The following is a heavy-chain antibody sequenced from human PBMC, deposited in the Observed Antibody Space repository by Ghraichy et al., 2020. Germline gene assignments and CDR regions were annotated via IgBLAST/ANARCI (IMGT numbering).Heavy chain of an antibody. Sequence: SETLSLTCTISGVSITPHYWAWIRQPPGKGLEWIGSLFYGGRTYANPSLRSRGTISVDTSTNQVSLKLESVTAADTAVYYCARHLSDINKYPRWYFDVWGRGSLVTVSS. D-gene: IGHD2-15*01. J-gene: IGHJ2*01. CDR2: LFYGGRT. CDR3: ARHLSDINKYPRWYFDV. V-gene: IGHV4-39*01. CDR1: GVSITPHY.